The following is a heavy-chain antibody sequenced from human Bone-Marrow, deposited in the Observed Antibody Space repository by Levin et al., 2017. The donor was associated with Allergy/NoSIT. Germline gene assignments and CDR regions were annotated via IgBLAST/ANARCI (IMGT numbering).Heavy chain of an antibody. J-gene: IGHJ3*01. CDR3: CRDHCAYCTSTGPPAC. CDR1: GFSFSDAW. CDR2: IKSKTNGETT. Sequence: NAGGSLRLSCAASGFSFSDAWMSWLRQAPGKGLEWVGHIKSKTNGETTGYTAAVKGRFTISRDDSRSTVYLQMNSLQTEDTATYYCCRDHCAYCTSTGPPACWGQGTVVTVSS. V-gene: IGHV3-15*01. D-gene: IGHD2-2*01.